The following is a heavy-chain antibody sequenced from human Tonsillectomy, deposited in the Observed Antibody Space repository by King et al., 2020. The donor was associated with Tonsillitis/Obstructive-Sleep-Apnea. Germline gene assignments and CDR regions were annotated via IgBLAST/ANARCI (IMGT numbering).Heavy chain of an antibody. CDR2: MNHNSGNT. CDR1: GYTFTSYD. Sequence: VQLVESGAEVKKPGASVKVSCKASGYTFTSYDINWVRQATGQGLEWMGGMNHNSGNTGYAQKFQGRVTITRNTSISTAYMVLSSLSAEDTAVYYCVVRWSGDAFDIWGQGTMVTVSS. CDR3: VVRWSGDAFDI. V-gene: IGHV1-8*01. J-gene: IGHJ3*02. D-gene: IGHD3-3*01.